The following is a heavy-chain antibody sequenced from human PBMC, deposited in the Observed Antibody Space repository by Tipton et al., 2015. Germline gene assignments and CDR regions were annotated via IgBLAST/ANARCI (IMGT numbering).Heavy chain of an antibody. J-gene: IGHJ6*02. D-gene: IGHD3-22*01. Sequence: SLRLSCAASGFIFSSYAMNWVRQAPGKGLEWVSAISGSGGSAYYADSVKGRFNISRDNSKNTLYLQMNGLRAEDTAIYYCARDLVYYSSGYWGSTYYHYGMDVWGQGTTVTVSS. CDR1: GFIFSSYA. CDR2: ISGSGGSA. CDR3: ARDLVYYSSGYWGSTYYHYGMDV. V-gene: IGHV3-23*01.